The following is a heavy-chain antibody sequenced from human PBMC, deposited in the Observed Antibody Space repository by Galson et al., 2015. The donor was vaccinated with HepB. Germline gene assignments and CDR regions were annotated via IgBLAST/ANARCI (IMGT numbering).Heavy chain of an antibody. CDR2: IWYDGSNK. V-gene: IGHV3-33*08. D-gene: IGHD6-6*01. Sequence: SLRLSCAASGFTFSSYGMHWVRQAPGKGLEWVAVIWYDGSNKYYADSVKGRFTISRDNSKNTLYLQMNSLRAEDTAVYYCARDRYEYSSSPMTIFDYWGQGTLVTVSS. J-gene: IGHJ4*02. CDR3: ARDRYEYSSSPMTIFDY. CDR1: GFTFSSYG.